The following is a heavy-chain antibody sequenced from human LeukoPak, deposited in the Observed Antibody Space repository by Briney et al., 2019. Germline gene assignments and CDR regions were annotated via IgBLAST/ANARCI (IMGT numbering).Heavy chain of an antibody. CDR2: ISYSGSP. D-gene: IGHD2-2*01. V-gene: IGHV4-31*03. Sequence: SETLSLTCTVSGGSISRGGYFWSWIRQHPGKGLEWIGYISYSGSPYYNPSLKSRVTISVDTSKNQFSLKLSSVTAADTAVYYCATPQLPIDPYYYYYGMDVWGQGTTVTVSS. CDR1: GGSISRGGYF. CDR3: ATPQLPIDPYYYYYGMDV. J-gene: IGHJ6*02.